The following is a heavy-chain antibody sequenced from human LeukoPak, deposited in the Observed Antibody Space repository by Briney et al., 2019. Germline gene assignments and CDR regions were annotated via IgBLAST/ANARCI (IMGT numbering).Heavy chain of an antibody. CDR1: GYSFTHSY. Sequence: ASVKVSCTASGEATGYSFTHSYMHWVRQAPGQGLEWMGIIHCGGGNATSSQKFQGRVTMTTDTSTSTVYMELSSLRSEDTALYYCARDSRYYYGSGSYSGSYYYGLDVWGQGTTVTVSS. V-gene: IGHV1-46*01. J-gene: IGHJ6*02. CDR3: ARDSRYYYGSGSYSGSYYYGLDV. D-gene: IGHD3-10*01. CDR2: IHCGGGNA.